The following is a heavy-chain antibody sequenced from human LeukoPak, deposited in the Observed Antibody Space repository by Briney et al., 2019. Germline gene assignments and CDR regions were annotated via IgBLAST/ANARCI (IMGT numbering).Heavy chain of an antibody. CDR1: GGSISSGGYY. CDR3: MTYYYDSSGYSFDY. CDR2: IYYSGST. D-gene: IGHD3-22*01. Sequence: PSETLSLTCTVSGGSISSGGYYWSWIRQHPGKGLEWIVYIYYSGSTYYNPSLKSRVTISVDTSKNQFSLKLSSVTAADTAVYYCMTYYYDSSGYSFDYWGQGTLVTVSS. V-gene: IGHV4-31*03. J-gene: IGHJ4*02.